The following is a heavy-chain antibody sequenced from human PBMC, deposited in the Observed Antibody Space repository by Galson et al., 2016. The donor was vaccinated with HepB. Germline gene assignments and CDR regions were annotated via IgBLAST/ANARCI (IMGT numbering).Heavy chain of an antibody. CDR1: GFTFSSYG. Sequence: SLRLSCAASGFTFSSYGMHWVRQAPGKGLEWVAVIWYDGSNERYVDSVKGRFFISRDNFKNTLYLRMNSLTSEDTAVYYCARAETPTWDFDGFDLWGQGTVVFVSS. CDR2: IWYDGSNE. D-gene: IGHD1-26*01. CDR3: ARAETPTWDFDGFDL. V-gene: IGHV3-33*01. J-gene: IGHJ3*01.